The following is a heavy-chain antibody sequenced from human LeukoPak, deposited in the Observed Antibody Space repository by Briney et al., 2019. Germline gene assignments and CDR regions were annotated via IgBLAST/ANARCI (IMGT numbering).Heavy chain of an antibody. V-gene: IGHV3-7*03. J-gene: IGHJ6*02. D-gene: IGHD3-16*01. Sequence: GGSLRLSCAASGFTFSNYWMTWVRQAPGKGLEWVTNINRDGSERYYVDSVKGRFTISRDDAKSSLYLQMNSLRAEDTAVYYCARRNALDVWGQGTTVIVFS. CDR3: ARRNALDV. CDR1: GFTFSNYW. CDR2: INRDGSER.